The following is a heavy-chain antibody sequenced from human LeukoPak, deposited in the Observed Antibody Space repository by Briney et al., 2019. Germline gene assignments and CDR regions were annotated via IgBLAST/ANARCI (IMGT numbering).Heavy chain of an antibody. CDR1: GFTFSAFS. CDR3: ATVLIADSYYDSTGAHDGFDM. J-gene: IGHJ3*02. CDR2: ISSSSRYI. Sequence: GGSLRLSCAVSGFTFSAFSMNWVRQAPGKGLEWLSSISSSSRYINYADSVKGRLTISRDNAKNSVFLQMNSLRAEDTAVYYCATVLIADSYYDSTGAHDGFDMWGQGTMVTVSS. D-gene: IGHD3-22*01. V-gene: IGHV3-21*06.